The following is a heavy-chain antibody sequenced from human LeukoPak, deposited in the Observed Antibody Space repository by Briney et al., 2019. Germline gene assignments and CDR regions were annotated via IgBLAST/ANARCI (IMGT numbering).Heavy chain of an antibody. CDR1: GVSFTNYW. CDR2: IKQDGSEK. D-gene: IGHD2-15*01. Sequence: GGSLRLSCAASGVSFTNYWMTWVRQAPGKGLEWVASIKQDGSEKYYVDSLKDRFAISRDNAKTSLYLQMNSLRVEDTAVYYCARVPGRVDAADLWGQGTMVTVSS. CDR3: ARVPGRVDAADL. J-gene: IGHJ3*01. V-gene: IGHV3-7*01.